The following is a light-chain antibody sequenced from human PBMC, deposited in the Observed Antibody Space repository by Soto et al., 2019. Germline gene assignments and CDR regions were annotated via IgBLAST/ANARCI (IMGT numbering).Light chain of an antibody. V-gene: IGKV3-15*01. CDR2: GAY. Sequence: TQSPATLSLSPGERATLSCRASQNVNSNLAWYQQKPGQPPRLLVYGAYTRATGVPARFSGSGSGTEFILTINSLQSEDFAVYYCQQYNSWPPLTFGGGTKVDI. J-gene: IGKJ4*01. CDR3: QQYNSWPPLT. CDR1: QNVNSN.